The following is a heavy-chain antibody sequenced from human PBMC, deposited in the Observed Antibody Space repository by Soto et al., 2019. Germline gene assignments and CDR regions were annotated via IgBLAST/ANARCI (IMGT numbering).Heavy chain of an antibody. D-gene: IGHD6-13*01. J-gene: IGHJ5*02. CDR3: ARGKYSSSWYPWFDP. CDR1: GYTFISYG. CDR2: ISAYNGNT. V-gene: IGHV1-18*01. Sequence: ASVKVSCKASGYTFISYGISWVRQAPGQGLEWMGWISAYNGNTKYAQKLQGRVFMTTDTSTKIAYMELRSLRSDDTAVYYCARGKYSSSWYPWFDPWGQGTLVTVSS.